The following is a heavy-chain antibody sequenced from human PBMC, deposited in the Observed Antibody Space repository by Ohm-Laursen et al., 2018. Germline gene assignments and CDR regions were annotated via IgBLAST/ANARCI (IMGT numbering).Heavy chain of an antibody. CDR2: INSDGSST. V-gene: IGHV3-74*01. CDR1: GFTFSSYW. CDR3: ARDRDGGYSFAY. D-gene: IGHD1-1*01. J-gene: IGHJ4*02. Sequence: SLRLSCAASGFTFSSYWMHWVRQAPGKGLVWVSRINSDGSSTSYADSVKGRFTISRDNAKNSLYLQMNSLRVEDTAFYYCARDRDGGYSFAYWGQGILVTVSS.